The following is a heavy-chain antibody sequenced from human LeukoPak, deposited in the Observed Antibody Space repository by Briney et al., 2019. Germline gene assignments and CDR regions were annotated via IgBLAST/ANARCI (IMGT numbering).Heavy chain of an antibody. CDR2: IIPILGIA. CDR3: ARGPYYYDSSGYYPFDY. Sequence: GASVKVSCKASGGTFSSYAISWVRQAPGQGLEWMERIIPILGIANYAQKFQGRVTITADKSTSTAYMELSSLRSEDTAVYYCARGPYYYDSSGYYPFDYWGQGTLVTVSS. J-gene: IGHJ4*02. D-gene: IGHD3-22*01. V-gene: IGHV1-69*04. CDR1: GGTFSSYA.